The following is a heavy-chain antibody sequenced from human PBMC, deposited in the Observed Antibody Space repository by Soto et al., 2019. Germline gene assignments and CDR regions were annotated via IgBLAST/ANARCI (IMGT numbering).Heavy chain of an antibody. CDR2: ISAYNGNT. CDR1: GYTFTSYG. V-gene: IGHV1-18*04. D-gene: IGHD4-17*01. Sequence: ASVKVSCKASGYTFTSYGISWVRQAPGQGLEWMGWISAYNGNTNYAQKLQGRVTMTTDTSTSTAYMELRSLRSDDTAVYCCARDGTVTTLSRFDPWGQGTLVTVSS. CDR3: ARDGTVTTLSRFDP. J-gene: IGHJ5*02.